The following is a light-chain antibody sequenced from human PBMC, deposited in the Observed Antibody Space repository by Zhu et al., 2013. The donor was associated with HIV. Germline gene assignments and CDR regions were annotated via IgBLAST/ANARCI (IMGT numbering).Light chain of an antibody. CDR3: QQTYRTPYT. V-gene: IGKV1-39*01. CDR1: QSISSY. J-gene: IGKJ2*01. Sequence: DIQMTQSPSSLSASVGDRVTIACRASQSISSYLNWYQQKPRKAPKLLIYAASSLQSGVPSRFSGSGSGTEFTLTISSLQPEDVATYYCQQTYRTPYTFGQGTKLEIK. CDR2: AAS.